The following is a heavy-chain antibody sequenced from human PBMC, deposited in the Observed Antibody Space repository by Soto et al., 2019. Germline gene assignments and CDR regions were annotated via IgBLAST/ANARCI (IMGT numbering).Heavy chain of an antibody. CDR2: ISWNGGST. CDR3: AKDFGYYDFWSGYYYYYGMDV. Sequence: GGSLRLSCAASGVTFISYAMRWVRQAPGKGLEWVSLISWNGGSTYYADSVKGRFTISRDNSKNSLYLQMNSLRTEDTALYYCAKDFGYYDFWSGYYYYYGMDVWGQGTTVPVSS. V-gene: IGHV3-43*01. CDR1: GVTFISYA. D-gene: IGHD3-3*01. J-gene: IGHJ6*02.